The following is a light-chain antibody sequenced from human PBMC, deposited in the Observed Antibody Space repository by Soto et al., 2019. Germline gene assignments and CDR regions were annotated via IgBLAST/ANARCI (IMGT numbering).Light chain of an antibody. J-gene: IGLJ1*01. CDR2: TNN. CDR1: SSNIGSST. V-gene: IGLV1-44*01. Sequence: QSVLTQPPSASGTPGQRVTISCSGSSSNIGSSTVNWYQQLPGTAPKLLISTNNQRPSGVPDRFSGSKSDTSASLAISGLQSEDEADYYCAAWDDSLNGYVFGTGTKLTVL. CDR3: AAWDDSLNGYV.